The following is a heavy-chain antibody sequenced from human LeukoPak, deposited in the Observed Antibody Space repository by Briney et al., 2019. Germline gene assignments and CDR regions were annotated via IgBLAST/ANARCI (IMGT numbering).Heavy chain of an antibody. D-gene: IGHD3-22*01. CDR1: GGSFSGYY. CDR2: INHSGST. V-gene: IGHV4-34*01. J-gene: IGHJ4*02. Sequence: SETVSLTCAVYGGSFSGYYWSWIRQPPGKGLEWIGEINHSGSTNYNPSLKSRVTILVDTSKNQFSLKLSSVTAADTAVYYCARGDSSGYYAPFDYWGQGTLVTVSS. CDR3: ARGDSSGYYAPFDY.